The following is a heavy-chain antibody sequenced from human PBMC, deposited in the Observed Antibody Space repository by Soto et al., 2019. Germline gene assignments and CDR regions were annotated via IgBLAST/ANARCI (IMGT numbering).Heavy chain of an antibody. J-gene: IGHJ4*02. CDR2: VYFVGNS. D-gene: IGHD4-17*01. CDR3: GRQKGGGIYGDYVAD. Sequence: PSETLSLTCTVSGDSISSASYFWGWIRQPPGKGLEWIGSVYFVGNSYYNPSLKSRVSISVDASKNQFSLRLSSMTAADTAVYYCGRQKGGGIYGDYVADWGQGTLVTVSS. V-gene: IGHV4-39*01. CDR1: GDSISSASYF.